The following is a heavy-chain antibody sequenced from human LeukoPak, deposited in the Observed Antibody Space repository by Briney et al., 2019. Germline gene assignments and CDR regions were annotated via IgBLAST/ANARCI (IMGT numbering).Heavy chain of an antibody. D-gene: IGHD1-26*01. CDR1: GYSISSGYY. CDR2: IYHSGST. CDR3: ARGELLVTDY. J-gene: IGHJ4*02. Sequence: PSETLSLTCTVSGYSISSGYYWGWIRQPPGKGLEWIGSIYHSGSTYYNPSLKSRVTISVDTSKNQFSLKLSSVTAADTAVYYCARGELLVTDYWGQGTLVTVSS. V-gene: IGHV4-38-2*02.